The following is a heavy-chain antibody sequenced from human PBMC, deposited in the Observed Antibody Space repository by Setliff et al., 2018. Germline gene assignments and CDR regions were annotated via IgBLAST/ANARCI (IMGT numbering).Heavy chain of an antibody. CDR1: GYTFTDFG. CDR3: ALTTLSLCSGGNCPNALDI. D-gene: IGHD2-15*01. J-gene: IGHJ3*02. V-gene: IGHV1-18*01. CDR2: ISGFNGVT. Sequence: ASVKVSCKTSGYTFTDFGINWVRQAPGQGLEWMGWISGFNGVTNYAQTFQGRITMATDTSTKMAHMELSSLRSDDTAVYFCALTTLSLCSGGNCPNALDIWGQGTMVTVSS.